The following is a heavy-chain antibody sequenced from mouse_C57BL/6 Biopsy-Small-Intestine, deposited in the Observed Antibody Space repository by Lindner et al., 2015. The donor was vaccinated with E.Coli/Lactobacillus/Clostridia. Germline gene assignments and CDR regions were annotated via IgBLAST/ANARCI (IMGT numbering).Heavy chain of an antibody. CDR2: INPSTGTT. J-gene: IGHJ2*01. CDR1: GYSITSNH. Sequence: VQLQESGPELVKSGTSVKISCVASGYSITSNHVNWVKQSPEKSLEWIGEINPSTGTTTYNQKFRAKATLTVDRSSSTAYIQFKSLTSEDSAVYYCARREVYYFDYWGQGTTLTVSS. CDR3: ARREVYYFDY. V-gene: IGHV1-42*01.